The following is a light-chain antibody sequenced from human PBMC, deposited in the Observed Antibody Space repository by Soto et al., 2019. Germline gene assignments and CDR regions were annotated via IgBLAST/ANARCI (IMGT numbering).Light chain of an antibody. Sequence: EIVLTQSPGTLSLSPGERATLSCRASQSVSSSYLAWYQQKPGQAPRLLIYGASSRATGIPDRFSGSGAGTYFPPTISRLEPEGFVVYYYQQYGSSPRTFGQGTKVEIK. CDR3: QQYGSSPRT. J-gene: IGKJ1*01. V-gene: IGKV3-20*01. CDR2: GAS. CDR1: QSVSSSY.